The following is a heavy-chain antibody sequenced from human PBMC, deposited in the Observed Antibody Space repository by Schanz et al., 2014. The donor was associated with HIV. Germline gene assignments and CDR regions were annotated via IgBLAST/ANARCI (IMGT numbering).Heavy chain of an antibody. Sequence: EVQLVESGGGLVQPGRSLRLSCAASGFTFDDYAMHWVRQAPGKGLEWVSGVSKNSGSIGYAGSVKVRFPISRDNAKNALYLQMNRLRAKDRALYYCIKDVTEGYSYGSGWDYWGQGTLVTVSP. CDR1: GFTFDDYA. V-gene: IGHV3-9*01. J-gene: IGHJ4*02. D-gene: IGHD5-18*01. CDR3: IKDVTEGYSYGSGWDY. CDR2: VSKNSGSI.